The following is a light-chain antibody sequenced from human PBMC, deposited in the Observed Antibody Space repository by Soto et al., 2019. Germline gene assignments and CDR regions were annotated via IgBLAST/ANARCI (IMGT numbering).Light chain of an antibody. V-gene: IGKV3-20*01. CDR1: QSVSSSF. CDR2: RAS. CDR3: QQYESSPLT. Sequence: EIVLTQSPDTLSLSPGERATLSCRASQSVSSSFLAWYQQKPGQAPRLLIYRASSRATGIPDRFTGSGSGTDFTLTISRLEPEDFAVYYCQQYESSPLTFGGGTEVEIK. J-gene: IGKJ4*01.